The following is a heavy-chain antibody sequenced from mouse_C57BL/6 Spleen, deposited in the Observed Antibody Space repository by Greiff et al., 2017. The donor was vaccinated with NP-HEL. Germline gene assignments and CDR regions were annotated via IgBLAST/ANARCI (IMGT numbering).Heavy chain of an antibody. D-gene: IGHD2-1*01. CDR2: INPSNGRT. Sequence: VQLQQSGAELVNPGASVNLSCKASGYTLTSYWMHWVKQRPGQGLEWIGEINPSNGRTNYNEKFKSKATLTVDKSSSTAYMQLSSPTSEDSAVYYSARLLINIDYWGQGTTLTVSS. V-gene: IGHV1S81*02. J-gene: IGHJ2*01. CDR1: GYTLTSYW. CDR3: ARLLINIDY.